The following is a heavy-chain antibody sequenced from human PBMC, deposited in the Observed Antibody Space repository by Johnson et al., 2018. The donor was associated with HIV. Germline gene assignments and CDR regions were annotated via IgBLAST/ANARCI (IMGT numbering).Heavy chain of an antibody. CDR2: ISYDGSNK. CDR1: GFTFSSYA. CDR3: AKDLSGYSYGYGAFDI. D-gene: IGHD5-18*01. Sequence: QMLLVESGGGLVQPGRSLRLSCAASGFTFSSYAMHWVRQAPGKGLEWVAVISYDGSNKYYADSVKGRFTISRDNSKNTLYLQMNSLRAEDTAVYYCAKDLSGYSYGYGAFDIWGQGTMVTVSS. J-gene: IGHJ3*02. V-gene: IGHV3-30*04.